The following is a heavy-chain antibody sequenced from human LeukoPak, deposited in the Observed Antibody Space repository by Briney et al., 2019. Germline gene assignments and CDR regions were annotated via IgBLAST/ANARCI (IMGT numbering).Heavy chain of an antibody. Sequence: GGSLRLSCAASGFTFSSFAMTWVRQAPGKGLEWVSGFDGNGPNTYYADSVKGRWTISRDNSRNTLYLEMNSLRPEDTAIYYCAKPRTTGLGWAQFDYWGRGSLVTVSS. J-gene: IGHJ4*02. V-gene: IGHV3-23*01. D-gene: IGHD2-8*02. CDR2: FDGNGPNT. CDR1: GFTFSSFA. CDR3: AKPRTTGLGWAQFDY.